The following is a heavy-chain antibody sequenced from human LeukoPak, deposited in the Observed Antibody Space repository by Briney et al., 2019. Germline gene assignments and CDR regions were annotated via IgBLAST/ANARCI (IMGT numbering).Heavy chain of an antibody. CDR1: GFTFSSYA. CDR3: ASLMEGDDYGDLRVFDY. CDR2: ISGSGGST. D-gene: IGHD4-17*01. V-gene: IGHV3-23*01. Sequence: GGSLRLSCAASGFTFSSYAMSWVRQAPGKGLEWVSAISGSGGSTYYADSVKGRFTISRDNSKNTLYLQMNSLRAEDTAVYYCASLMEGDDYGDLRVFDYWGQGTLVTVSS. J-gene: IGHJ4*02.